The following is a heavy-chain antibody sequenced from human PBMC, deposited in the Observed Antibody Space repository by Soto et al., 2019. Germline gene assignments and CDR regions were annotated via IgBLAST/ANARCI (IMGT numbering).Heavy chain of an antibody. CDR3: AADPMPTSYYYYDMDV. CDR2: IVVASGNT. D-gene: IGHD2-2*01. Sequence: SVKVSCKASGFTVIRSAVQWVRQARGQRLEWVGWIVVASGNTNYAQKFQDRVTIIRDISTSTIYMDLRSLRSEDTAVYYCAADPMPTSYYYYDMDVWGQGTTVTVSS. V-gene: IGHV1-58*01. J-gene: IGHJ6*02. CDR1: GFTVIRSA.